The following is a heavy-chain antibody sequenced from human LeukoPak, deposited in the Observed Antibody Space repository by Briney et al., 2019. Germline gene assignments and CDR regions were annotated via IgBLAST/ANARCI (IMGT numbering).Heavy chain of an antibody. D-gene: IGHD3-16*01. V-gene: IGHV3-53*01. CDR1: GFTVSSNY. J-gene: IGHJ4*02. CDR2: IYSGGST. Sequence: PGGSLRLSCAASGFTVSSNYMSWVRQAPGKGLEWVSVIYSGGSTYYADSVKGRFTISRDNSKNTLYLQMNSLRAEDTAVYYCARVGGMITFGDFAYWGQGTLVTVSS. CDR3: ARVGGMITFGDFAY.